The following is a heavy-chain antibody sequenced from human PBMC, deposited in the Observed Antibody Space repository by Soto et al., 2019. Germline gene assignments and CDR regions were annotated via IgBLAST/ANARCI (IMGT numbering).Heavy chain of an antibody. CDR3: ARSMHYSDGSNYSPFDY. Sequence: QVQLQESGPGLVKPSETLSLTCTVSGGSVSSGNYYWIWIRQPPGKGLEWIGYFYYTGSTNYNPSLKSRVTISIDASKNQFSLRLSSVTAADTAVYYCARSMHYSDGSNYSPFDYWGQGTLVTVSS. D-gene: IGHD3-22*01. V-gene: IGHV4-61*01. CDR2: FYYTGST. CDR1: GGSVSSGNYY. J-gene: IGHJ4*02.